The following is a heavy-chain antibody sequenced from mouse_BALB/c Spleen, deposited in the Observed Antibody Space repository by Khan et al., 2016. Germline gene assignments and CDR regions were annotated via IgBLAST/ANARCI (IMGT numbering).Heavy chain of an antibody. J-gene: IGHJ4*01. V-gene: IGHV3-2*02. D-gene: IGHD2-2*01. Sequence: EVKLLESGPGLVKPSQSLSHTCTVTGYSITSDYAWNWIRQFPGNKLEWMGYISYSVSTSYNPSLKSRISITRDTSKNQFFLQLNSVTTEDTATYYCARGGGYYYARDYWGQGTSVTVSS. CDR1: GYSITSDYA. CDR2: ISYSVST. CDR3: ARGGGYYYARDY.